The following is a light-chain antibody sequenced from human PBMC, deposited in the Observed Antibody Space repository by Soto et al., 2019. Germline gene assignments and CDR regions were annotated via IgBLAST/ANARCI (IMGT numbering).Light chain of an antibody. CDR1: QSVLYSSNNKNY. CDR2: WAS. J-gene: IGKJ4*01. Sequence: DIVMTQSPDSLAVSLGERATINCKSSQSVLYSSNNKNYLAWYQQKPGQPPKLLIYWASTRESGVPDRFSGSGSGTDFTLTISSLQAEDVAVYYCQQYYSIPRTFGGGTKVEMK. V-gene: IGKV4-1*01. CDR3: QQYYSIPRT.